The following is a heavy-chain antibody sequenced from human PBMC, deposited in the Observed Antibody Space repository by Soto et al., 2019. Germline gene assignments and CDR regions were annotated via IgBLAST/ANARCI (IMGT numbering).Heavy chain of an antibody. CDR3: ARGTSSSSLFGSLDI. V-gene: IGHV1-18*01. D-gene: IGHD6-6*01. CDR1: GYTFGSYG. J-gene: IGHJ3*02. CDR2: ISEYDGDT. Sequence: QVQLVQSGAEVKKPGAAVKVSCKASGYTFGSYGINWVRQAPGQGLEWMGWISEYDGDTKYEQKFRGRVTMTADKSTGTAYIDLRSLRSDETAVYYCARGTSSSSLFGSLDIWGQGTMVTVSS.